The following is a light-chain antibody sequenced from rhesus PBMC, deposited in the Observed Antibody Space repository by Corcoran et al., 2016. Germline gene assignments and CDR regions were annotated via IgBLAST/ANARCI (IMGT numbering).Light chain of an antibody. CDR3: LQYNSDPFT. CDR1: QGISTY. Sequence: DIQMTQSPSSLSASVGDGVTITCRASQGISTYLNWYQQKPGKAPKRLIYAASSLESGVPSRFSGSGSGTDFTLTISSLQPEDFATYYCLQYNSDPFTFGPGTKLDIK. J-gene: IGKJ3*01. V-gene: IGKV1-43*02. CDR2: AAS.